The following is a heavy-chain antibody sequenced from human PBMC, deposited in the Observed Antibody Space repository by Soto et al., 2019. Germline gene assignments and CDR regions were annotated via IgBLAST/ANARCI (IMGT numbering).Heavy chain of an antibody. V-gene: IGHV3-48*02. J-gene: IGHJ4*02. CDR3: ARGGAARPDY. CDR2: ISSNSATR. CDR1: GFTFSNYG. Sequence: EVQLVESGGGLVQPGGSLSLSCAASGFTFSNYGMNWVRQAPGKGLAWVSYISSNSATRQYADSVKGRFTISRDKAKNSLYMQMTSLRDEDTAVYYCARGGAARPDYWGQGTLVTVSS. D-gene: IGHD6-6*01.